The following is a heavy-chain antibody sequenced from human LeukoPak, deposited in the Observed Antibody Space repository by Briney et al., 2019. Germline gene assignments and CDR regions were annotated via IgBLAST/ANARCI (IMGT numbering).Heavy chain of an antibody. Sequence: PSETLSHTCTVSGGSISSYYWSWIRQPPGKGLEWIGYIYYSGSTNYNPSLKSRVTISVDTSKNQFSLKLSSVTAAHTAVYYCARDLGYSSSSGGAFRAYYYYGMDVWGQGGTVTVSS. CDR1: GGSISSYY. V-gene: IGHV4-59*01. CDR2: IYYSGST. D-gene: IGHD6-6*01. J-gene: IGHJ6*01. CDR3: ARDLGYSSSSGGAFRAYYYYGMDV.